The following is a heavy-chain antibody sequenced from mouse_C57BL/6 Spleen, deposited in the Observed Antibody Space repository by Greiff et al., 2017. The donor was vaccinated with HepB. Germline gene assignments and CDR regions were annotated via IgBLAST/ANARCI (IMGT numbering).Heavy chain of an antibody. CDR1: GFTFSSYA. CDR2: ISDGGSYT. Sequence: VQRVESGGGLVKPGGSLKLSCAASGFTFSSYAMFWVRPTPEKRLEWVATISDGGSYTYYPDNVKGRFTISRDNAKNNLYLQMSHLKSEDTAMYYCAREEVLLRSTIDYWGQGTTLTISS. V-gene: IGHV5-4*01. D-gene: IGHD1-1*01. CDR3: AREEVLLRSTIDY. J-gene: IGHJ2*01.